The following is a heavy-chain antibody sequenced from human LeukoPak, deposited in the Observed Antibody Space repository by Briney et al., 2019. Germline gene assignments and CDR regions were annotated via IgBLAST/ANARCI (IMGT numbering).Heavy chain of an antibody. CDR1: GGSISSGGYY. CDR3: ARGSMVRGAKSPEYYYYGMDV. CDR2: IYYSGST. D-gene: IGHD3-10*01. V-gene: IGHV4-31*03. J-gene: IGHJ6*02. Sequence: SETLSLTCTVSGGSISSGGYYWSWIRQHPGTGLEWIGYIYYSGSTYYNPPLKSRVTISVDTSKNQFSLKLSSVTAADTAVYYCARGSMVRGAKSPEYYYYGMDVWGQGTTVTVSS.